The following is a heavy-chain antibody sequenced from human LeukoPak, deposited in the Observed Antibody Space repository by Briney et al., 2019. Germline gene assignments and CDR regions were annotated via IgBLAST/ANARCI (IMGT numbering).Heavy chain of an antibody. CDR3: ARDPSYDSSGYPNWFDP. CDR2: ISAYNGNT. D-gene: IGHD3-22*01. V-gene: IGHV1-18*01. J-gene: IGHJ5*02. CDR1: GYTFNSYG. Sequence: ASVKVSCKASGYTFNSYGISWVRLAPGQGLEWMGWISAYNGNTNYAQKFQGRVTMTTDTSTNTAYMELRSPRSDDTAMYYCARDPSYDSSGYPNWFDPWGQGTLVTVSS.